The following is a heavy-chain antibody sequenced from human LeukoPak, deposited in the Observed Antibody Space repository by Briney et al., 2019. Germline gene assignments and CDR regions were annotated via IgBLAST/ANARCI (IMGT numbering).Heavy chain of an antibody. J-gene: IGHJ4*01. CDR2: ISYDGSNK. CDR1: GFTFSSYA. CDR3: ATKAREAPE. D-gene: IGHD1/OR15-1a*01. V-gene: IGHV3-30*04. Sequence: GRSLRLSCAASGFTFSSYAMHWVRQAPGKGLEWVAVISYDGSNKYYADSVEGRFTVSRDNAKNALYLQMNSLRVEDTAIYYCATKAREAPEWGQGTLVTVSS.